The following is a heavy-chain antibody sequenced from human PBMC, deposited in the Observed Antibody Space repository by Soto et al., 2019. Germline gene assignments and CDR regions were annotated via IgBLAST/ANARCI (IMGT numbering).Heavy chain of an antibody. CDR1: GYTFTSYG. D-gene: IGHD3-22*01. J-gene: IGHJ4*02. CDR2: ISGHNGNT. Sequence: QVQLVQSGAEVKKPGASVKVSCKASGYTFTSYGISWVRQAPGQGPEWMGGISGHNGNTNHPQSLQGRVTMTTETSRNTAYMELRSLRSDDTAVYYCARHRFNYYDNTVYYYFDYWGQGTLVTVSS. V-gene: IGHV1-18*04. CDR3: ARHRFNYYDNTVYYYFDY.